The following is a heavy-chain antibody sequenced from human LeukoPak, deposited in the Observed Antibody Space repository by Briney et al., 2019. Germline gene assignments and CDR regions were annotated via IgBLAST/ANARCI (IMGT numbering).Heavy chain of an antibody. D-gene: IGHD3-3*01. CDR3: ARAGSVDFWSGYYVGGQSGWFDP. CDR1: GGSFSGYY. CDR2: IYYSGST. Sequence: ASETLSLTCAVYGGSFSGYYWSWIRQPPGKGLEWIGYIYYSGSTNYNPSLKSRVTISVDTSKNQFSLKLSSVTAADTAVYYCARAGSVDFWSGYYVGGQSGWFDPWGQGTLVTVSS. V-gene: IGHV4-59*01. J-gene: IGHJ5*02.